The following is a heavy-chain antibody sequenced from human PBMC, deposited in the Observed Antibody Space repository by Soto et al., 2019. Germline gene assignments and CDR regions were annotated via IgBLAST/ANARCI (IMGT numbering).Heavy chain of an antibody. CDR2: IDPRSGGT. CDR3: ATDDYGIFPY. J-gene: IGHJ4*02. CDR1: GYPFTTYY. D-gene: IGHD3-10*01. Sequence: HVQLVQSGTEVKKPGASVRVSCMVSGYPFTTYYIHWVRQAPGQGLEWMGWIDPRSGGTVYEQKCQGRVTMTRDTSISPVYMDLSGLTSDDTALYYCATDDYGIFPYWGQGSLVNVSS. V-gene: IGHV1-2*02.